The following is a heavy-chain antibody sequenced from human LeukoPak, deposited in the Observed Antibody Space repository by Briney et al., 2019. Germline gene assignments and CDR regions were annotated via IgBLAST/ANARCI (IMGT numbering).Heavy chain of an antibody. J-gene: IGHJ4*02. CDR2: ISWNSGSI. D-gene: IGHD3-22*01. Sequence: GRSLRLSCAASGFTFSSYGMHWVRQAPGKGLEWVSGISWNSGSIGYADSVKGRFTISRDNAKNSLYLQMNSLRAEDTALYYCAKDLNLNYYDSSGYYSSDFDYWGQGTLVTVSS. CDR3: AKDLNLNYYDSSGYYSSDFDY. CDR1: GFTFSSYG. V-gene: IGHV3-9*01.